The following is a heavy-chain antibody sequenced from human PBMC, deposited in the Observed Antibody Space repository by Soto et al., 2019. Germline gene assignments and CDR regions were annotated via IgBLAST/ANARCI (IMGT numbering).Heavy chain of an antibody. J-gene: IGHJ4*02. CDR3: ARDLYTDRIAVAVC. CDR1: GFTFSSYA. V-gene: IGHV3-64*01. D-gene: IGHD6-19*01. Sequence: GGSLRLSCAASGFTFSSYAMSWVRQAPGKGLEWVSAISGSGGSTYYAKSVKGRFTISRDNSKNTLYLQMGSLRAEDMAVYYCARDLYTDRIAVAVCWGQGTLVTVSS. CDR2: ISGSGGST.